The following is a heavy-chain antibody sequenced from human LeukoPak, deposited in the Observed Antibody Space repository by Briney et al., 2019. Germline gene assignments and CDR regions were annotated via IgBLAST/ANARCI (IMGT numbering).Heavy chain of an antibody. CDR3: ARDSPRGYSYGSDY. V-gene: IGHV1-18*01. J-gene: IGHJ4*02. D-gene: IGHD5-18*01. CDR1: GHTFTSYG. Sequence: ASVKVSCKASGHTFTSYGISWVRQAPGQGLEWMGWISAYNGNTNYAQKLQGRVTMTTDTSTSTAYMELRSLRSDDTAVYYCARDSPRGYSYGSDYWGQGTLVTVSS. CDR2: ISAYNGNT.